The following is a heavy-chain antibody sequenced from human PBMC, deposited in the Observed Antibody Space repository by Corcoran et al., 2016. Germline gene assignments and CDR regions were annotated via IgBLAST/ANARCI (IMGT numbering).Heavy chain of an antibody. V-gene: IGHV4-39*07. J-gene: IGHJ4*02. D-gene: IGHD3-22*01. CDR3: AITYYYDSSGYYYFDY. Sequence: QLQLQESGPGLVKPSETLSLTCTVSGGSISSSSYYWGWLRQPPGKGLEWIGSIYYSGSTYYNPSLKSRVTISVDTSKNQFSLKLSSVTDADTAVYYCAITYYYDSSGYYYFDYWGQGTLVTVSS. CDR1: GGSISSSSYY. CDR2: IYYSGST.